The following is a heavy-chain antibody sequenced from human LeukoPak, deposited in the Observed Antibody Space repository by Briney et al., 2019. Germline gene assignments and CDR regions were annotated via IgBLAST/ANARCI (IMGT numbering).Heavy chain of an antibody. CDR2: FDPEDGET. J-gene: IGHJ4*02. D-gene: IGHD5-12*01. Sequence: RGASAKVSCKVSRYTPTVLSMQCVRHTPGKGVESMGGFDPEDGETIYTQKFQGRVTMTEDTSTDTAYMELSSLSSEDTAVYYCATAVYSGYDWDYWGQGTLVTVSS. CDR1: RYTPTVLS. V-gene: IGHV1-24*01. CDR3: ATAVYSGYDWDY.